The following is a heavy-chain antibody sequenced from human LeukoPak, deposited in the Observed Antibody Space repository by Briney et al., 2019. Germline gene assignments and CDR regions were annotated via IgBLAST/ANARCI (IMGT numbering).Heavy chain of an antibody. D-gene: IGHD3-10*01. CDR1: GGSISSSSYY. CDR2: IYYSGST. J-gene: IGHJ4*02. Sequence: SETLSLTCTVSGGSISSSSYYWGWIRQPPGKGLEWIGSIYYSGSTYYNPSLKSRVTISVDTSKNQFSLKLSSVTAADTAVYYCARSARLRRDRYYYGSGSYYNGGRGLSPFDYWGQGTLVTVSS. V-gene: IGHV4-39*07. CDR3: ARSARLRRDRYYYGSGSYYNGGRGLSPFDY.